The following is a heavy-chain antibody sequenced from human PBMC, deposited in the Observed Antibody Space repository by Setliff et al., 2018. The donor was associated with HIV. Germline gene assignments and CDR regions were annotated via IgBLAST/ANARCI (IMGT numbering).Heavy chain of an antibody. CDR2: ITPSGAT. Sequence: SETLSLTCAVYGGSVSGHYWGWFRQPPGKGLEWIGEITPSGATNYLPSLKSRVTMSLDTSKNQFSLKMTSVTAADTAVYYCARGQGCGGGCHYAFEMWGQGTMVTVSS. V-gene: IGHV4-34*01. J-gene: IGHJ3*02. D-gene: IGHD2-21*02. CDR3: ARGQGCGGGCHYAFEM. CDR1: GGSVSGHY.